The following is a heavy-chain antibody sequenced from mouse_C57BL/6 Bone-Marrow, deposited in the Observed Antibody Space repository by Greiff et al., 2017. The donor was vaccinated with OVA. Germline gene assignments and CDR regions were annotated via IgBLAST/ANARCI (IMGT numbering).Heavy chain of an antibody. CDR1: GFTFTDYE. CDR2: IDPETGGT. V-gene: IGHV1-15*01. CDR3: TRGYSNYYAMDY. D-gene: IGHD2-5*01. Sequence: QVQLMESGAELVRPGASVTLSCKASGFTFTDYEVHWVQQTPVHGLEWIAAIDPETGGTAYNQTFKGKAILTADKSSSTAYMELRSLTSEDTAVYDCTRGYSNYYAMDYWGRGTAVTVTS. J-gene: IGHJ4*01.